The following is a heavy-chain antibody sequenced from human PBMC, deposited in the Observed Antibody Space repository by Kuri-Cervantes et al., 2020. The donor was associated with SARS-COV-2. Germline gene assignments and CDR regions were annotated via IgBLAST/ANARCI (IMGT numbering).Heavy chain of an antibody. J-gene: IGHJ3*02. V-gene: IGHV4-38-2*02. Sequence: GSLRLSCTVSGYSISSGYYWGWIRQPPGKGLEWIGRIYTSGSTNYNPSLKSRVTMSVDTSKNQFSLKLSSVTAADTAVYYCARLNSGSHAFDIWGQGTMVTVSS. CDR3: ARLNSGSHAFDI. D-gene: IGHD1-26*01. CDR1: GYSISSGYY. CDR2: IYTSGST.